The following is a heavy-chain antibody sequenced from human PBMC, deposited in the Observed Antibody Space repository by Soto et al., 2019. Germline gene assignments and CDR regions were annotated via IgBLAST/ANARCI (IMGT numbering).Heavy chain of an antibody. CDR2: MNPDSGHA. V-gene: IGHV1-8*01. J-gene: IGHJ4*01. CDR3: ARRPHCSGGICYYGLDN. Sequence: ASVFGTYDASGYNFPNPDFNWVRQAPGQGLEWMGWMNPDSGHAAYAQKFQGRVTLTTSTSTSTVYMEMRSLGSEDTAVYYCARRPHCSGGICYYGLDNWGDGTLVPVSS. CDR1: GYNFPNPD. D-gene: IGHD2-21*01.